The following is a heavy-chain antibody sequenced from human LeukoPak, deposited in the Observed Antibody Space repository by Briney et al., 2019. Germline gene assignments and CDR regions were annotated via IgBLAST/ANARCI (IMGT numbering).Heavy chain of an antibody. V-gene: IGHV4-34*01. CDR2: INHSGST. D-gene: IGHD3-16*02. J-gene: IGHJ5*02. CDR1: GGSFSGYY. CDR3: ARGNYYVWGSYRYGFDP. Sequence: KPSETLSLTCAVYGGSFSGYYWSWIRQPPGKGLEWIGEINHSGSTNYNPSLKSRVTISVDTSKNQFSLKLSSVTAADTAVYYCARGNYYVWGSYRYGFDPWGQGTLVTVSS.